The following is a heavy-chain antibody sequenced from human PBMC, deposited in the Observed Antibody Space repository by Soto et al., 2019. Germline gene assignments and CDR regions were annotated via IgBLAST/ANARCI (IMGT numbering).Heavy chain of an antibody. D-gene: IGHD3-16*01. J-gene: IGHJ4*02. CDR2: IGLSGDTI. CDR1: GFTFSRVS. CDR3: ARESFSASPNFFDY. Sequence: PGGSLRLSCEASGFTFSRVSMNWVRQVPGKGLEWIAYIGLSGDTIYYADSVKGRFTISRDHAKNSLELQMNSLRADDTALYYCARESFSASPNFFDYWGRGTQVTVSS. V-gene: IGHV3-48*04.